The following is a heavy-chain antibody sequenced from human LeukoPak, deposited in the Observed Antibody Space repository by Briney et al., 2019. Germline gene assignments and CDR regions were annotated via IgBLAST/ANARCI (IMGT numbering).Heavy chain of an antibody. CDR2: ISGSGSTI. Sequence: GGSLRLSCAASGFTFDDDGMNWVRQAPGKGLEWVSYISGSGSTIYYGDSLKGRFTISRDNANNSLYLQMNSLRVEDTAVYYCATLWDPVAGTTQPLLWGQGTLVTVSS. CDR1: GFTFDDDG. J-gene: IGHJ4*02. D-gene: IGHD6-19*01. CDR3: ATLWDPVAGTTQPLL. V-gene: IGHV3-48*03.